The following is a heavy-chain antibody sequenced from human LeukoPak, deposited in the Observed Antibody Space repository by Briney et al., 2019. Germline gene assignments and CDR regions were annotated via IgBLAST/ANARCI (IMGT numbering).Heavy chain of an antibody. Sequence: PSETLSLTCSVPGGSISSYYWTWVRQPPGKGLEWIGYIYYSGSTNYNPSLKSRVTMSIDTSKNQFSLQLSSVTAADTAVYYCASALQGGFDYWGQGTLVTVSS. CDR3: ASALQGGFDY. CDR2: IYYSGST. D-gene: IGHD2-15*01. CDR1: GGSISSYY. V-gene: IGHV4-59*01. J-gene: IGHJ4*02.